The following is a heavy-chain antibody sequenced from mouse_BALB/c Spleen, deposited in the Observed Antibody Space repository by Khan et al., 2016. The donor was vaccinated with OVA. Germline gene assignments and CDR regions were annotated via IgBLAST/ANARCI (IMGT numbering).Heavy chain of an antibody. V-gene: IGHV2-9*02. J-gene: IGHJ3*01. CDR1: GFSLSSYG. D-gene: IGHD1-1*01. Sequence: QVQLKQSGPGLVAPSQTLSITCTVSGFSLSSYGVHWVRQPPGKGLEWLGVIWAGGSTNHNSALMSRLSISKDNSKSQVFLKMNSLQTDDTAMYYCARALYYGAWFAYWGQGTLVTVSA. CDR2: IWAGGST. CDR3: ARALYYGAWFAY.